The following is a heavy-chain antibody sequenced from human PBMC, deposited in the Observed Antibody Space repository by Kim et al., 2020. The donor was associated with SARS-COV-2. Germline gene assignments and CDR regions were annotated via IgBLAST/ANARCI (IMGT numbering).Heavy chain of an antibody. Sequence: GGSLRLSCVASGFTFSTFWMSWVRQAPGKGLEWVANINQHGSETKYVDSVKGRFTIFRDNGKDSVYLQMNNLRAEDGAVYYCARDAWAQGWTDGFDYWGQGTLVTVSS. D-gene: IGHD1-26*01. V-gene: IGHV3-7*01. CDR3: ARDAWAQGWTDGFDY. CDR1: GFTFSTFW. CDR2: INQHGSET. J-gene: IGHJ4*02.